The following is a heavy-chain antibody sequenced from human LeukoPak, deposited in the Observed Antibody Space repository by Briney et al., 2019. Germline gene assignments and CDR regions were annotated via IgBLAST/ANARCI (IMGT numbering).Heavy chain of an antibody. J-gene: IGHJ4*02. CDR1: GYTFTSYG. CDR3: ARAEVLLWFGELLPYYFDY. CDR2: IRAYNGNT. D-gene: IGHD3-10*01. V-gene: IGHV1-18*01. Sequence: ASVKVSCKASGYTFTSYGISWVRQAPGRGLEWMGWIRAYNGNTNCAQKLQGRVTMTTDTSTSTAYMELRSLRSDDTAVYYCARAEVLLWFGELLPYYFDYWGQGTLVTVSS.